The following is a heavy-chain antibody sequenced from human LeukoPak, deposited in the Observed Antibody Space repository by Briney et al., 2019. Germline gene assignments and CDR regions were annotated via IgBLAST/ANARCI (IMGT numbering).Heavy chain of an antibody. Sequence: GGSLRLSCAASGFTFSNYVMHWVRQAPGKGLDWVAFIRSDGSNKYYADSVKGRFTISRDNSKNTLFLQMNSLRAEDTALYYCARRTTGIAFFDYWGQGTLVTVSS. V-gene: IGHV3-30*02. CDR1: GFTFSNYV. CDR3: ARRTTGIAFFDY. D-gene: IGHD1-1*01. CDR2: IRSDGSNK. J-gene: IGHJ4*02.